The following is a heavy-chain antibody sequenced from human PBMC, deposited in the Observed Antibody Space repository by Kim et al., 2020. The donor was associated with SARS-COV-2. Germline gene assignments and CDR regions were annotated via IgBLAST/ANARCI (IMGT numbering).Heavy chain of an antibody. D-gene: IGHD5-12*01. CDR3: ARRGPRSQGYDFDY. V-gene: IGHV4-59*08. J-gene: IGHJ4*02. Sequence: NPSIHSRLTISVDTSKNQFSLILSSVTAADTAVYYCARRGPRSQGYDFDYWGQGTLVTVSS.